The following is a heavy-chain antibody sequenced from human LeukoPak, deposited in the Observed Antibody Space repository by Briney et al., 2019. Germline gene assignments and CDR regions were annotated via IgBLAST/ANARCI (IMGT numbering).Heavy chain of an antibody. CDR2: MYYSGST. CDR3: ARNNYDYVWGSYRYIWFDP. V-gene: IGHV4-39*01. Sequence: SETLSLTCTVSGGSFSSRTYYWGWIRQPPGKGLEWIGSMYYSGSTYYNQSLKSRVTISVDTSKNQFSLKLTSVTAADTAVYYCARNNYDYVWGSYRYIWFDPWGQGTLVTVSS. J-gene: IGHJ5*02. D-gene: IGHD3-16*02. CDR1: GGSFSSRTYY.